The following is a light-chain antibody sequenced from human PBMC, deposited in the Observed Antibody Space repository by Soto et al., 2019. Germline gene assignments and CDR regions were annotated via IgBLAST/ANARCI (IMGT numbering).Light chain of an antibody. CDR3: QQRSNWVLT. CDR2: DAS. J-gene: IGKJ4*01. Sequence: EIVLTQSPATLSLSPGERATLSCRASQSVSSYLAWYQQKPGQAPRLLIYDASNRATGIPARSSGSGSGTDFTLTISSLEPEDFAVYYCQQRSNWVLTFGGGTKVDIK. CDR1: QSVSSY. V-gene: IGKV3-11*01.